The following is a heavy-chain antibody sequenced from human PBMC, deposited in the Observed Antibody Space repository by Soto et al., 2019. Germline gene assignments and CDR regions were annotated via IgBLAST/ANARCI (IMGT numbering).Heavy chain of an antibody. Sequence: GGSLRLSCAASGFTFSSYAMSWVRQAPGKGLEWVSVISASGATTSYADSVKGRFTISRDNSKNTLYLQMNSLRAEDTAVYYCAKDIGILGVTKRGFDYWGQGTLVTVSS. CDR1: GFTFSSYA. CDR3: AKDIGILGVTKRGFDY. V-gene: IGHV3-23*01. J-gene: IGHJ4*02. CDR2: ISASGATT. D-gene: IGHD1-26*01.